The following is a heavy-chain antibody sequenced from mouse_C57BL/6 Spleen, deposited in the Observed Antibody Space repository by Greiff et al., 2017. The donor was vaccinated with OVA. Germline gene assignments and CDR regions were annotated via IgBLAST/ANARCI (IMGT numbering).Heavy chain of an antibody. CDR3: ANDDYDRYYAMDY. CDR1: GYTFTSYG. Sequence: VQLQQSGAELARPGASVKLSCKASGYTFTSYGIRWVKQRTGQGLEWIGEIYPRSGNTYYNEKFKGKATLTADKSSSTAYMELRSLTSEDSAVSVCANDDYDRYYAMDYWGQGTSVTVSS. CDR2: IYPRSGNT. V-gene: IGHV1-81*01. D-gene: IGHD2-4*01. J-gene: IGHJ4*01.